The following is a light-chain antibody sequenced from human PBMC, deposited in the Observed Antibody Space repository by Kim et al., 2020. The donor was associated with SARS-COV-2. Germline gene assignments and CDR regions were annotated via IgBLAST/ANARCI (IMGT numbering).Light chain of an antibody. V-gene: IGKV3-15*01. Sequence: SPGERVTLSCRASQSVNSNLAWYQQEPGQAPRLLIYAASARATGLPARFSGSGSGTEFTLTISSLQSEDYAIYYCQQYNKWPPWTFGQGTKVDIK. CDR2: AAS. J-gene: IGKJ1*01. CDR1: QSVNSN. CDR3: QQYNKWPPWT.